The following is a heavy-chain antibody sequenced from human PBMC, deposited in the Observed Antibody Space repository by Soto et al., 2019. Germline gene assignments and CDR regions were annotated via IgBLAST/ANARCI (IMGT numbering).Heavy chain of an antibody. J-gene: IGHJ5*02. V-gene: IGHV4-59*01. CDR1: GGSISSYS. Sequence: ETLSLTCTVSGGSISSYSWSWIRQPPGKGLEWIGYIYYSGSTNYNPSLKSRVTISVDTSKNQFSLKLSSVTAADTAVYYCARDNFARGWFDPWGQGTLVTVSS. CDR3: ARDNFARGWFDP. CDR2: IYYSGST.